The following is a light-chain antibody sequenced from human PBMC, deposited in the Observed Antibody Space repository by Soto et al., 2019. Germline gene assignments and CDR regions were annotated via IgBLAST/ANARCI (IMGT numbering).Light chain of an antibody. CDR3: QQYGSSPK. CDR1: QSLKTSY. Sequence: EIVLTQSPGTLSLSPGERATLSCRATQSLKTSYLAWYQKKPGQAPRLLICEASRRASGIPDRFSGSGCGTVFTLTIRRLEPEDFAFYYCQQYGSSPKFGQGTKVDIK. V-gene: IGKV3-20*01. CDR2: EAS. J-gene: IGKJ1*01.